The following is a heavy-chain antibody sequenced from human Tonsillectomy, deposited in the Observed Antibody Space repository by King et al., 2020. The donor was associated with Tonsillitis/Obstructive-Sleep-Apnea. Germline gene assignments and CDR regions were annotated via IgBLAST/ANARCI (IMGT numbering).Heavy chain of an antibody. J-gene: IGHJ4*02. CDR3: ARQQALAGTVLHYVDS. D-gene: IGHD6-19*01. CDR1: GYSFTNYW. CDR2: IYPGDSDT. V-gene: IGHV5-51*01. Sequence: VQLVESGAEVKKPGESLKISCKVSGYSFTNYWIGWVRQMPGKGLEWMGIIYPGDSDTKYSPSFQGQVTISADKSISTAYLQWSSLKASDTAMYYCARQQALAGTVLHYVDSWGQGTLVTVSS.